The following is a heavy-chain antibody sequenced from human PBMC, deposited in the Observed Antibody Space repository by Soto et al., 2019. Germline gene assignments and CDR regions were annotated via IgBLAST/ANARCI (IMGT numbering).Heavy chain of an antibody. V-gene: IGHV1-18*01. Sequence: QVQLVQSGAEMKKPGASVKVSCQASGYTFTNYDITRVRQAPGQGLEWMGWISSYNGNTNFAQNLQGRVTMTTDTSTTTAYMELRSLTSDDTAVYYCARGGGYSGYDGEYMDVWGKGTTVTVSS. CDR2: ISSYNGNT. J-gene: IGHJ6*03. CDR3: ARGGGYSGYDGEYMDV. D-gene: IGHD5-12*01. CDR1: GYTFTNYD.